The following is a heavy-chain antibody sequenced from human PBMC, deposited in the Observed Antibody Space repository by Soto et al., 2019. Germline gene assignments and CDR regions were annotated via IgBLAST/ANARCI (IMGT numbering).Heavy chain of an antibody. CDR1: GCPFRSYA. CDR2: IIPIFGTA. V-gene: IGHV1-69*13. CDR3: ARVRVGYYGSGRANYYYYYRKYV. Sequence: SLVKVSCKASGCPFRSYAIRWVRQAPGQGREWMGGIIPIFGTANYAQKFQARVTITADESTSTAYMELSSLRSEDTAMYYCARVRVGYYGSGRANYYYYYRKYVWGQGTTVTVSS. D-gene: IGHD3-10*01. J-gene: IGHJ6*02.